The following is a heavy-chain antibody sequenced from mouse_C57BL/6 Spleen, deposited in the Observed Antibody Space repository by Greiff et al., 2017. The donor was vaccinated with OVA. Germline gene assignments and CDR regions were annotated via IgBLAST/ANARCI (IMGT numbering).Heavy chain of an antibody. CDR3: ARRYSNFYAMDY. V-gene: IGHV1-50*01. D-gene: IGHD2-5*01. CDR1: GYTFTSYW. CDR2: IAPSDSYT. Sequence: VQLQQPGAELVKPGASVKLSCKASGYTFTSYWMQWVKQRPGQGVEWIGAIAPSDSYTNYNQKLKGKATLTVDTSSSTAYMQLSSLTSEDSAVYYCARRYSNFYAMDYWGQGTSVTVSS. J-gene: IGHJ4*01.